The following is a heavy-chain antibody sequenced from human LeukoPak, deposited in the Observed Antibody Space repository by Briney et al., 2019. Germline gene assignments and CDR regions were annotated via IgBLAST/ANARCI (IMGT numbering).Heavy chain of an antibody. V-gene: IGHV1-69*05. CDR1: GGTFSSYA. CDR2: IIPIFGTA. CDR3: AISPRSALDWFDP. D-gene: IGHD3-16*01. J-gene: IGHJ5*02. Sequence: SVKVSCKASGGTFSSYAINWVRQAPGQGLEWMGRIIPIFGTANFAQKFQGRVTVTTDESTSTAYMELSSLRSEDTAVYYCAISPRSALDWFDPWGQGTLVAVSS.